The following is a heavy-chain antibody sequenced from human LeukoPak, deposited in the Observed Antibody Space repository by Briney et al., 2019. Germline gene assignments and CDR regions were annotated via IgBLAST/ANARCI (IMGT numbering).Heavy chain of an antibody. J-gene: IGHJ6*03. CDR2: ISGSGGST. Sequence: GSLRLSCAASGFPFNSYAMSWVRPAPGKGLEWVSGISGSGGSTYYADSVKGRFTISRDNSKNTLHLQMNSLSAEDTAVYYCARSGRRNYYYYMDVWGKGTTVTVSS. V-gene: IGHV3-23*01. CDR1: GFPFNSYA. D-gene: IGHD3-10*01. CDR3: ARSGRRNYYYYMDV.